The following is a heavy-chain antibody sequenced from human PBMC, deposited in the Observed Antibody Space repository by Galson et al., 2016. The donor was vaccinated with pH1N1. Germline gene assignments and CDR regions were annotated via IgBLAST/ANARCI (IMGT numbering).Heavy chain of an antibody. CDR1: EYGFTAYW. V-gene: IGHV5-10-1*01. D-gene: IGHD5-12*01. CDR3: ARDRYSGYDPDAFDI. CDR2: IDPSDSYT. J-gene: IGHJ3*02. Sequence: QSGAEVKKPGESLSISCQGFEYGFTAYWITWVRQMPGKGLEWMGRIDPSDSYTSYSPSFQGHVTISADKSVSTVYLQWSSLKASDTAIYYCARDRYSGYDPDAFDIWGQGTMVTVSS.